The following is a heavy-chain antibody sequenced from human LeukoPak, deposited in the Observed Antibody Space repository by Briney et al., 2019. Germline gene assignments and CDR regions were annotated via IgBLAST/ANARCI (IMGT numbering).Heavy chain of an antibody. CDR1: GYTFTSYG. Sequence: GASVKVSCKGSGYTFTSYGISWGRQGPGQGLEWMGWISAYNGNTNYAQKLQGRVTMTTDTSTSTAYMELRSLRSDDTAVYYCARGPRLHLMTTVPKSYYYYGMDVWGQGTTVTVSS. CDR3: ARGPRLHLMTTVPKSYYYYGMDV. CDR2: ISAYNGNT. D-gene: IGHD4-17*01. V-gene: IGHV1-18*01. J-gene: IGHJ6*02.